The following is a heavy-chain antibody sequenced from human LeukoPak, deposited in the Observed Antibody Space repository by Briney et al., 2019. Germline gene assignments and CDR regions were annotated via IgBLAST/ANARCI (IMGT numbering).Heavy chain of an antibody. CDR3: ARGTAMVTVLDY. D-gene: IGHD5-18*01. CDR1: GGTFSSYA. J-gene: IGHJ4*02. V-gene: IGHV1-69*13. CDR2: IIPIFGTA. Sequence: SVKVSCKASGGTFSSYAISWMRQAPGQGLEWMGGIIPIFGTANYAQKFQGRVTITADESTSTAYMELSSLRSEDTAVYYCARGTAMVTVLDYWGQGTLVTVSS.